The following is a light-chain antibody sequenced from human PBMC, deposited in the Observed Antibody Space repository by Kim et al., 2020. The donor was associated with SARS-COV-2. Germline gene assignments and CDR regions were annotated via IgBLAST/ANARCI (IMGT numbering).Light chain of an antibody. J-gene: IGKJ4*01. CDR2: WAS. Sequence: DIVMTQSPDSLAVSLGERATINCKSSQSVTYNVNNENYLAWYQQKPGQPPKLLIYWASTRESGVPDRFSGSGSGTDFTLTISSLQAEDVAVYYCQQYYSTPLTFGGGTKVDIK. CDR3: QQYYSTPLT. CDR1: QSVTYNVNNENY. V-gene: IGKV4-1*01.